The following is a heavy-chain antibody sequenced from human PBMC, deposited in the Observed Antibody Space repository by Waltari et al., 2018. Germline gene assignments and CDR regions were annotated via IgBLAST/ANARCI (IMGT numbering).Heavy chain of an antibody. CDR1: GGSISSSSYY. CDR2: IYYSGST. J-gene: IGHJ5*02. V-gene: IGHV4-39*01. D-gene: IGHD5-12*01. CDR3: ARHWKKSGYRFDP. Sequence: QLQLQESGPGLVKPPETLSLTCTVSGGSISSSSYYWGWIRQSPGKGLEWIGSIYYSGSTYYNPTLKSRVTISGDTSKNQFSLKLSSVTAADTAVYYCARHWKKSGYRFDPWGQGTLVTVSS.